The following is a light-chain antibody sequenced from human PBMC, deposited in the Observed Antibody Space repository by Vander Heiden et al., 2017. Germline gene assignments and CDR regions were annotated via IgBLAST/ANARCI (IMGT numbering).Light chain of an antibody. CDR1: SSDVGGDNY. J-gene: IGLJ2*01. CDR2: DVS. CDR3: CSYAGSDTFLVV. Sequence: QSALTQPRSVSGSPGQSVTISCTGTSSDVGGDNYVSWYHKHPGKAANLMIFDVSKRPSGGPDRFSGSKSGNTASLTISGLQAEEEDDYYCCSYAGSDTFLVVFGGGTKLTVL. V-gene: IGLV2-11*01.